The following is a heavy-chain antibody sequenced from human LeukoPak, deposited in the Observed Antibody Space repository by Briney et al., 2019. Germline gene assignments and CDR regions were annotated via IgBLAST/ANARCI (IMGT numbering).Heavy chain of an antibody. V-gene: IGHV4-4*07. J-gene: IGHJ3*02. D-gene: IGHD3-22*01. CDR2: IYASGST. CDR1: GASISSHS. Sequence: SETLSLTCTVSGASISSHSWSWIRLPAGKGLEWIGRIYASGSTNSNPSLKSRVTMSVDTSKNQFSLMLSSVTAADTAVYYCVRGLYDSSIYRAFRIWGQGTMVTVSS. CDR3: VRGLYDSSIYRAFRI.